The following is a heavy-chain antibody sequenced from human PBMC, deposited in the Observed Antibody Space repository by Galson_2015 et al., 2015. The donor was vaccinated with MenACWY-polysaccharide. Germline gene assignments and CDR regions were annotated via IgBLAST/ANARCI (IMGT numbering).Heavy chain of an antibody. D-gene: IGHD1-26*01. CDR1: GFTVSANY. CDR2: IYVGGSR. J-gene: IGHJ3*02. V-gene: IGHV3-53*01. Sequence: SLRLSCAASGFTVSANYMSWVRQAPGRGLEWGSIIYVGGSRHYADSVKGRFTISEDNSENTLYLQMNSLRAEDTAVYYCARGASQVGGLASWSFDIWGPGTMVTVSS. CDR3: ARGASQVGGLASWSFDI.